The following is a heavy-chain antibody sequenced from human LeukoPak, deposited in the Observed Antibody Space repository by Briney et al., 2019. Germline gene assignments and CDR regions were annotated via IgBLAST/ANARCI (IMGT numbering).Heavy chain of an antibody. D-gene: IGHD3-10*01. CDR3: ARKSASGNYPLDY. CDR2: VSPPGGGT. J-gene: IGHJ4*02. CDR1: GFTFSNHG. V-gene: IGHV3-23*01. Sequence: GGSLRLSCAASGFTFSNHGMNWVRQAPGKGLEWLSGVSPPGGGTYYADSVKGRFTISRDNAKNTVFLQMSSLRAEDTALYYCARKSASGNYPLDYWGQGTLVTVSS.